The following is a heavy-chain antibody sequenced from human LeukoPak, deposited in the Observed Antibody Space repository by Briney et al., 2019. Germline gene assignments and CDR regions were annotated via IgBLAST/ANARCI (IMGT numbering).Heavy chain of an antibody. J-gene: IGHJ5*02. V-gene: IGHV4-59*01. CDR1: GGSISGYY. Sequence: PSETLSLTCSVSGGSISGYYWSWIRQPSGKGLEWIGYIYYTGNTNYNPSLKSRVTISVDTSKNQFSLKLSSVTAADTAVYYCARKRDWFDPWGQGTLVTVSS. CDR2: IYYTGNT. CDR3: ARKRDWFDP.